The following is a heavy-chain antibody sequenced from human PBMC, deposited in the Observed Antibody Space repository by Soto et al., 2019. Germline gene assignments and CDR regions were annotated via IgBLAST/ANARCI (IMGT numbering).Heavy chain of an antibody. CDR2: INESGST. CDR1: GQSFSGHS. D-gene: IGHD2-21*01. Sequence: QVQLQQWGAGLVKPSETLSLSCAVYGQSFSGHSWAWIRQPPGKGLEWIGEINESGSTYYNPSLKSRVNISTDTSKNQFSLKLSSVSAADTAAYFCARGSGIVALPGELADVKYDYWGQGTLVNVYS. J-gene: IGHJ4*02. V-gene: IGHV4-34*01. CDR3: ARGSGIVALPGELADVKYDY.